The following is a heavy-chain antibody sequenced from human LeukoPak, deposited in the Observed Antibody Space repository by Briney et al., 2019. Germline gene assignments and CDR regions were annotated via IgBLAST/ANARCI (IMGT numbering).Heavy chain of an antibody. Sequence: ASVKVSCKASGYTFTSYAMNWVRQAPGQGLEWMGWINTNTGNPTYAQGFTGRFVFSLDTSVSTAYLQISSLKAEDTAVYYCAKVPTPLYCSGGSCYSPNWFDPWGQGTLVTVSS. D-gene: IGHD2-15*01. J-gene: IGHJ5*02. V-gene: IGHV7-4-1*02. CDR3: AKVPTPLYCSGGSCYSPNWFDP. CDR2: INTNTGNP. CDR1: GYTFTSYA.